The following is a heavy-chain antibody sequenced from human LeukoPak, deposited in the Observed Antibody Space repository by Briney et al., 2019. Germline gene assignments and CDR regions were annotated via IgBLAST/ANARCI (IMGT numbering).Heavy chain of an antibody. CDR3: AREGDGYYDSSGYYYVLGAFDI. CDR1: GFTFSTYA. D-gene: IGHD3-22*01. CDR2: ISSSSRTI. V-gene: IGHV3-48*04. J-gene: IGHJ3*02. Sequence: GGSLRLSCAVSGFTFSTYAMNWVRQAPGKGLEWVSYISSSSRTIHYADSVKGRFTIFRDNAKNSLYLQMNSLRAEDTAVYYCAREGDGYYDSSGYYYVLGAFDIWGQGTMVTVSS.